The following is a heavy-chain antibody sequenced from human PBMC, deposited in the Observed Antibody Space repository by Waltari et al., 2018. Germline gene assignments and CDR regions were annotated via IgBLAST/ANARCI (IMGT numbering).Heavy chain of an antibody. V-gene: IGHV3-21*01. Sequence: EVQLVESGGGLVKPGGSLRLSCAASGFTFSSYSMNWVRQAPGKGLEWVSSISSSSSYIYYADSVKGRFTISRDNAKNSLYLQMNSLRAEDTAVYYCARDRNQRAPYQLHDEGHFDPWGQGTLVTVSS. J-gene: IGHJ5*02. D-gene: IGHD2-2*01. CDR1: GFTFSSYS. CDR3: ARDRNQRAPYQLHDEGHFDP. CDR2: ISSSSSYI.